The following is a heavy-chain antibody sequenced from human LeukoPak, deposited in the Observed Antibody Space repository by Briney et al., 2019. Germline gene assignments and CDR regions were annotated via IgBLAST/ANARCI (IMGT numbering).Heavy chain of an antibody. CDR3: ARDGPSSSWTTGVFDY. CDR2: ISSSSSTI. CDR1: GFTFSIYS. Sequence: GGSLRLSCAASGFTFSIYSMNWVRQAPGKGLEWVSYISSSSSTIYYADSVKGRFTISRDNAKNSLYLQMNSLRAEDTAVYYCARDGPSSSWTTGVFDYWGQGTLVTVSS. D-gene: IGHD6-13*01. J-gene: IGHJ4*02. V-gene: IGHV3-48*04.